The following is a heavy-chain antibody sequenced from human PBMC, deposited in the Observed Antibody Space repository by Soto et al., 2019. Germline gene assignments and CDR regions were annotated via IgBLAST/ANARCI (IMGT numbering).Heavy chain of an antibody. V-gene: IGHV3-66*01. CDR2: VFADGDT. Sequence: DVQVVESGGGLVQPGGSPRLSCAASGFTVTHHYMIWVRQAPGKGLEWVSLVFADGDTYYAESVKGRFTISRDHFKNTLYLHMNSLTPEDTAIYFCARGPRYDVMTGPRFDPWGQGTLVTVSS. J-gene: IGHJ5*02. CDR1: GFTVTHHY. CDR3: ARGPRYDVMTGPRFDP. D-gene: IGHD3-9*01.